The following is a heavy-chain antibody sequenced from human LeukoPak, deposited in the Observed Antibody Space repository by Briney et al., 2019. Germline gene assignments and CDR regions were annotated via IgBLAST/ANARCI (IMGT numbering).Heavy chain of an antibody. CDR2: IYSGGST. J-gene: IGHJ4*02. D-gene: IGHD6-19*01. Sequence: GGSLRLSCAASGFTFSSYSMNWVRQAPGKGLEWVSVIYSGGSTYYVDSVKGRFTISRDNSKNTVYLQMNYLRTEDTAVYYCARGARGYQWLSYYFDYWGQGILVTVSS. V-gene: IGHV3-53*01. CDR1: GFTFSSYS. CDR3: ARGARGYQWLSYYFDY.